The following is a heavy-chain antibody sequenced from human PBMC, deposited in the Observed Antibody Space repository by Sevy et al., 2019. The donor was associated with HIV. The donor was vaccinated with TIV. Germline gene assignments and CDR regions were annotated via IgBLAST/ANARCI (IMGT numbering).Heavy chain of an antibody. CDR2: ISGSGFST. J-gene: IGHJ4*02. CDR1: GFTLSRTG. CDR3: AKDPDDTYDYGEHSDY. D-gene: IGHD4-17*01. Sequence: GGSLRLSCAASGFTLSRTGMIWVRQAPGKGLEWVSGISGSGFSTNYADSVKGRFTISRDNSKNTLYLQMNSLRGEDTPVYYCAKDPDDTYDYGEHSDYWGQGTLVTVSS. V-gene: IGHV3-23*01.